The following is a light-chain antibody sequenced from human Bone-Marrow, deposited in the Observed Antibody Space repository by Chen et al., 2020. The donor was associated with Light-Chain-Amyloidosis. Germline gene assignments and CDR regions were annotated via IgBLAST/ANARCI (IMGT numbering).Light chain of an antibody. CDR3: QVWDRRSDRPV. J-gene: IGLJ3*02. Sequence: SYVLTQPSSVSVAPGQTATIACGGNNIGSTSVHWYQQTPGQAPLLVVYDDSDRPSGIPERLSGSNSGNTATLTISRVEDGDEADYYCQVWDRRSDRPVFGGGTKLTVL. CDR2: DDS. V-gene: IGLV3-21*02. CDR1: NIGSTS.